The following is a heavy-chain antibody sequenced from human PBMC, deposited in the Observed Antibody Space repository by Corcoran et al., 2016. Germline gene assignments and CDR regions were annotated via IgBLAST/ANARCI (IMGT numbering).Heavy chain of an antibody. CDR2: ITGDGSDT. Sequence: EVQLVESGGGLVQPGGSLRLSCAASGFAFSTYWMHWVRQVPGKGLMWVSRITGDGSDTTYADSVKGRFTISRDNGENTLYLQMDSPGAEDTAVYYCARGGGWSSGRFRAFGFWGQGTMVTVSS. V-gene: IGHV3-74*03. D-gene: IGHD6-25*01. J-gene: IGHJ3*01. CDR3: ARGGGWSSGRFRAFGF. CDR1: GFAFSTYW.